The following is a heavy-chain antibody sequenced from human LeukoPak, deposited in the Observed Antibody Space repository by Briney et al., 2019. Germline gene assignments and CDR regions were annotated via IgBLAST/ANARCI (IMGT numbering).Heavy chain of an antibody. J-gene: IGHJ4*02. CDR2: INPNSGGT. CDR1: GYTFTGYY. V-gene: IGHV1-2*02. CDR3: ARDVTDIVVVPAAIGEYRYYFDY. D-gene: IGHD2-2*02. Sequence: ASVKVSCKAPGYTFTGYYMHWVRQAPGQGLEWMGWINPNSGGTNYAQKFQGRVTMTRDTSISTAYMELSRLRSDDTAVYYCARDVTDIVVVPAAIGEYRYYFDYWGQGTLVTVSS.